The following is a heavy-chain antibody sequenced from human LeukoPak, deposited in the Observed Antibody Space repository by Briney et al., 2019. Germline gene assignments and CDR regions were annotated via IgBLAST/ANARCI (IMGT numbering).Heavy chain of an antibody. CDR3: ARDTGTYYYGSGGYLFDY. J-gene: IGHJ4*02. D-gene: IGHD3-10*01. CDR2: INSDGSST. CDR1: GFTFSSYW. V-gene: IGHV3-74*01. Sequence: GGSLRLSCAASGFTFSSYWMHWVRQAPGKGLVWVSRINSDGSSTSYADSVKGRSTISRDNAKNTLYLQMNSLRAEDTAVYYCARDTGTYYYGSGGYLFDYWGRGTLVTVSS.